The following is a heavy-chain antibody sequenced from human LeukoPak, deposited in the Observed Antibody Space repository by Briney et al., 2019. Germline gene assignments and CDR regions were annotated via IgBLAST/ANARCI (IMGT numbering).Heavy chain of an antibody. CDR3: ARGTVDTAMDGY. V-gene: IGHV1-8*01. J-gene: IGHJ4*02. CDR2: MNPNSGNT. Sequence: ASVKVSCKASGYTFTSYDINWVRQATGQGLEWMGWMNPNSGNTGYAQKFQGRVTMTRNTSISTAYTELSSLRSEDTAVYYCARGTVDTAMDGYWGQGTLVTVSS. CDR1: GYTFTSYD. D-gene: IGHD5-18*01.